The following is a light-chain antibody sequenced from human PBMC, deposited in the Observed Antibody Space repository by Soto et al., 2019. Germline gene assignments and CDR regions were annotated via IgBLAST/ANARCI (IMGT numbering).Light chain of an antibody. Sequence: QSVLTQPPSVSAAPGQKVTISCSGSSSNIGNNYVSCYQQLPGTAAKLLICDNNKRPSGIPDRFSGSKSGTSATLGITGLQTGDEADYYCGTWDTSLSAVVFGGGTKVTVL. V-gene: IGLV1-51*01. CDR3: GTWDTSLSAVV. CDR1: SSNIGNNY. J-gene: IGLJ2*01. CDR2: DNN.